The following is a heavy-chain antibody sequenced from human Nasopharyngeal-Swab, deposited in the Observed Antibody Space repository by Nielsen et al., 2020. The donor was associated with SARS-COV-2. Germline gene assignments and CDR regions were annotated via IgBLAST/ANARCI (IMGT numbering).Heavy chain of an antibody. Sequence: ASVKVSCKASGYTFTGYYLHWVREAPGQGLEWMAIINPSDGSTNYAQKFQGRVTLTRDTSTSIVYMELSSLRSEDTAVYYCARDRRSGLDTGVVCDYWGQGSLVTVSS. CDR3: ARDRRSGLDTGVVCDY. CDR2: INPSDGST. CDR1: GYTFTGYY. J-gene: IGHJ4*02. D-gene: IGHD5-18*01. V-gene: IGHV1-46*01.